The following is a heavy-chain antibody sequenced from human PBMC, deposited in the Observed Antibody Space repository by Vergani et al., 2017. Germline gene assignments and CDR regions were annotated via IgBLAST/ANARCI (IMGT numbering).Heavy chain of an antibody. V-gene: IGHV3-23*01. J-gene: IGHJ4*02. CDR2: ISGSGGST. CDR1: GFPFSSYA. CDR3: AKARYMITCEGVLS. Sequence: EVQLLESGGGLVQPGGSLRLSCAASGFPFSSYAMSWARQAPGKGLEWVSAISGSGGSTYYADSVKGRFTTSRDNSKNTLYLQMNSLRAEDTAVYYCAKARYMITCEGVLSWGQGTLVTVSS. D-gene: IGHD3-16*01.